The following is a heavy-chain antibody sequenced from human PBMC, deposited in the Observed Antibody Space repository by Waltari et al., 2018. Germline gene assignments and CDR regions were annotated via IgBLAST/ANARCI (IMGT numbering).Heavy chain of an antibody. CDR3: AVSGIAVAGRRVGYFQH. V-gene: IGHV1-69*14. D-gene: IGHD6-19*01. Sequence: QVQLVQSGAEVKKPGSSVKVSCKASGGTFSSYAISWVRQAPGQGREVMGWIIPIFGTANYAQKFQGRVTITADKSTSTAYMELSSLRSEDTAVYYCAVSGIAVAGRRVGYFQHWGQGTLVTVSS. CDR2: IIPIFGTA. J-gene: IGHJ1*01. CDR1: GGTFSSYA.